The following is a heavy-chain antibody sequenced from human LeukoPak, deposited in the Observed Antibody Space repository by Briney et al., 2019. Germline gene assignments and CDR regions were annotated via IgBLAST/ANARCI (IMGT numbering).Heavy chain of an antibody. J-gene: IGHJ4*02. CDR1: AVACRDEA. V-gene: IGHV3-20*04. CDR3: ARDAPYSSGWYGDGFDY. Sequence: WGTLRLSCATTAVACRDEAVSWFRQVQGKWLEWVSGINWNGGSTGYADSVKGRFTISRDNAKNSLYLQMNSLRAEDTALYYCARDAPYSSGWYGDGFDYWGQGTLVTVSS. D-gene: IGHD6-19*01. CDR2: INWNGGST.